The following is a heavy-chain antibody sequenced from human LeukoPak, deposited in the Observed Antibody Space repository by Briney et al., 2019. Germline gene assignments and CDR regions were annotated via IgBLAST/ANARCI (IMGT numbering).Heavy chain of an antibody. J-gene: IGHJ4*02. D-gene: IGHD1-1*01. V-gene: IGHV3-11*04. CDR3: ARELNWNLDY. Sequence: PGGSLRLSCAASGFTFSDYYMNWIRQAPGKGLEWVSYITSSGSTIYYADSVKGRFPISRDNAKNSLYLQRNSLRAEDTAVYYCARELNWNLDYWGQGTLVTVSS. CDR2: ITSSGSTI. CDR1: GFTFSDYY.